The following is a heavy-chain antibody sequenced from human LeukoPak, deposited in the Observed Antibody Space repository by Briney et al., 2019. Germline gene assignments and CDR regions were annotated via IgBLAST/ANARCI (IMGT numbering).Heavy chain of an antibody. J-gene: IGHJ3*02. V-gene: IGHV4-61*02. CDR1: GGSISSGDYY. Sequence: TSQTLSLTCTVSGGSISSGDYYWSWIRQPAGKGLEWIGRIYTSGSTNYNPSLKSRVTISVDTSKNQFSLKLSSVTAADTAVYYCARDKTDSSGYYFDAFDIWGQGTMVTVSS. D-gene: IGHD3-22*01. CDR2: IYTSGST. CDR3: ARDKTDSSGYYFDAFDI.